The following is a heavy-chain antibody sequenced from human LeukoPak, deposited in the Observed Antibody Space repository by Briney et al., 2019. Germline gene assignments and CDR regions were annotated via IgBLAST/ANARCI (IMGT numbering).Heavy chain of an antibody. CDR2: ISGYNGDT. V-gene: IGHV1-18*04. Sequence: ASVKVSCKASGYTFTSYYVHWVRQAPGQGLEWMGWISGYNGDTRYAQDLQGRITVTTDTSTSTSYMELRSLRSDDTAVYYCARAPNYSGSGSPFWEVWGQGTLVTVSS. CDR1: GYTFTSYY. D-gene: IGHD3-10*01. CDR3: ARAPNYSGSGSPFWEV. J-gene: IGHJ4*02.